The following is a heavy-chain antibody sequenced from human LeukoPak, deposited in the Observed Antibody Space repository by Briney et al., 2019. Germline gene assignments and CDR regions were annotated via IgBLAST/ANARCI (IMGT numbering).Heavy chain of an antibody. J-gene: IGHJ3*02. CDR2: LIPILGIA. Sequence: SVKVSCKASGGTFSSYAISWVRQAPGQGLEWMGRLIPILGIANYAQKFQGRVTITADKSTSTAYMELSSLRSEDTAVYYCARDLDDFWSGYPSPYDAFDIWGQGTMVTVSS. CDR1: GGTFSSYA. D-gene: IGHD3-3*01. CDR3: ARDLDDFWSGYPSPYDAFDI. V-gene: IGHV1-69*04.